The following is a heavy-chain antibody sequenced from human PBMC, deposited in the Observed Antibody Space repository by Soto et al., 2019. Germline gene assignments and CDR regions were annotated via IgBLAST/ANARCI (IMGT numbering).Heavy chain of an antibody. CDR2: MNPNSGNT. CDR1: GYTFTGYD. J-gene: IGHJ6*02. CDR3: ARWPDGYYYYGMDV. V-gene: IGHV1-8*01. Sequence: QVQLVQSGAEVKKPGASVKVSCKASGYTFTGYDINWVRQATGQGLEWMGWMNPNSGNTGYAQKFQARVTMTRNTSISTAYMELSSLRSEDTAVYYCARWPDGYYYYGMDVWGQGTTVTVSS.